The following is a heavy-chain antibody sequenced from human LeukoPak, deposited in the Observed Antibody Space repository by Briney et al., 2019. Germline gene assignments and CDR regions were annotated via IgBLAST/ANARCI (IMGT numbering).Heavy chain of an antibody. V-gene: IGHV4-59*08. CDR3: ARHAQYYYDSSGYSPGFDY. Sequence: PSETLSLTRTVSGGSISTYYWSWIRQPPGKGLEWIAYIYYSGSTNYNPSLKSRVTISVDTSKNQFSLKLSSVTAADTAVYYCARHAQYYYDSSGYSPGFDYWGQGTLVTVSS. J-gene: IGHJ4*02. D-gene: IGHD3-22*01. CDR1: GGSISTYY. CDR2: IYYSGST.